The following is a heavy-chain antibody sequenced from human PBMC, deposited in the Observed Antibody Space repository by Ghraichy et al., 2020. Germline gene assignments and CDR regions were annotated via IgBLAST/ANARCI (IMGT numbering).Heavy chain of an antibody. CDR3: ARDNGGYNWFDP. Sequence: GSLRLSCTVSGGSISSYYWSWIRQPPGKGLEWIGYIYYSGSTNYNPSLKSRVTISVDTSKNQFSLKLSSVTAVDTAVYYCARDNGGYNWFDPWGQGTLVTVSS. D-gene: IGHD2-8*01. J-gene: IGHJ5*02. CDR1: GGSISSYY. CDR2: IYYSGST. V-gene: IGHV4-59*01.